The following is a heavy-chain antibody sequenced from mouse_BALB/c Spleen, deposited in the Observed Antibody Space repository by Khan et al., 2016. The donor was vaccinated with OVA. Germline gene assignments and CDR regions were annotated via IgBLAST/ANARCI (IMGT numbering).Heavy chain of an antibody. CDR3: ARGGYGSFAY. J-gene: IGHJ3*01. CDR1: GYAFNNYM. CDR2: INPGSGGT. D-gene: IGHD1-1*02. Sequence: VQLQQSGAELVRPGTSVKVSCKASGYAFNNYMIEWVKQRPGQGLEWIGVINPGSGGTNYNEKFKGKATLTADKSSNNAYMQLSSLTSDDSAVYFRARGGYGSFAYLGPGTLVPFSA. V-gene: IGHV1-54*01.